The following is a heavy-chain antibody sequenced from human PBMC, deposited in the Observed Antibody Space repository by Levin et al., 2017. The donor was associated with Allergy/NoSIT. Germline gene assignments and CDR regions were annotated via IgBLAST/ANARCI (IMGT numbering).Heavy chain of an antibody. J-gene: IGHJ5*02. CDR2: LRSIRHGGTS. D-gene: IGHD6-6*01. Sequence: GGSLRLSCSASGFTFGDYAMSWFRQAPGKGLEWVAFLRSIRHGGTSEYAASVKGRFIISRDDSKSIAYLQMNSLKIEDTAMYFCTRDIAARHWFDPWGQGTLVTVSS. V-gene: IGHV3-49*03. CDR3: TRDIAARHWFDP. CDR1: GFTFGDYA.